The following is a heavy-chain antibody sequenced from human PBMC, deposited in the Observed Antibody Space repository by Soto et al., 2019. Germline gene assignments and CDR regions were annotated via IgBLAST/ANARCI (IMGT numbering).Heavy chain of an antibody. J-gene: IGHJ4*02. Sequence: PGGSLRLSCAASGFTFRTYAVSWVRQAPGKGLEWVSTISGNGGTSYADFVRGRFTISRDNSKNTLYLQMNSLRAEDTAIYYCAKDAPGSGWLSDYWGQGTRVTVSS. V-gene: IGHV3-23*01. CDR1: GFTFRTYA. D-gene: IGHD3-22*01. CDR3: AKDAPGSGWLSDY. CDR2: ISGNGGT.